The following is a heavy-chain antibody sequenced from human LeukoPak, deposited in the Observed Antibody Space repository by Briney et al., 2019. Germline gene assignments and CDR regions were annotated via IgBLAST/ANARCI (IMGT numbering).Heavy chain of an antibody. CDR3: ARLGPYDFWSGLVDYYYYYYMDV. V-gene: IGHV4-34*01. Sequence: SETLSLTCAVYGGSFSDYYWSWIRQPPGKGLEWNGEINHSGSTNYNPYLKSRVTISVDTSKNQFSLKLSSVTAEDTAVYYCARLGPYDFWSGLVDYYYYYYMDVWGKGTTVTVSS. CDR2: INHSGST. J-gene: IGHJ6*03. D-gene: IGHD3-3*01. CDR1: GGSFSDYY.